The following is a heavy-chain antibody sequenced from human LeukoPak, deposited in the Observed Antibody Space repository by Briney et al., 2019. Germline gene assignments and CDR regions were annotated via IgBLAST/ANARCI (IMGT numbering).Heavy chain of an antibody. D-gene: IGHD6-6*01. Sequence: SETLSLTCAVSGGSFSGYYWSWIRQPPGKGLEWIGEINHSGSTNYNPSLKSRVTISVDTSKNQFSLKLSSVAAADTAVYYCARVPSIAARSYLGDYRGQGTLVTVSS. CDR1: GGSFSGYY. CDR3: ARVPSIAARSYLGDY. V-gene: IGHV4-34*01. J-gene: IGHJ4*02. CDR2: INHSGST.